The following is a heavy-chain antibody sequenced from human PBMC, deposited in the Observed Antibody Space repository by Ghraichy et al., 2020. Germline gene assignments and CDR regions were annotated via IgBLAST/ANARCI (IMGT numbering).Heavy chain of an antibody. Sequence: ASVKVSCKASGYTFTGYYMHWVRQAPGQGLEWMGWINPNSGGTNYAQKFQGRVTMTRDTSISTAYMELSRLRSDDTAVYYCATWGCSSTSCYSNDAFDIWGQGTMVTVSS. V-gene: IGHV1-2*02. CDR1: GYTFTGYY. D-gene: IGHD2-2*01. CDR3: ATWGCSSTSCYSNDAFDI. CDR2: INPNSGGT. J-gene: IGHJ3*02.